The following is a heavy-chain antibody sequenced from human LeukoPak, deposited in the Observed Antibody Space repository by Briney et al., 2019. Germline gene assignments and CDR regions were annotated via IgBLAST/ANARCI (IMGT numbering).Heavy chain of an antibody. CDR2: IWYDGSNK. CDR3: AKGSNYYDSSGYYH. D-gene: IGHD3-22*01. Sequence: SGGSLRLSCAASGFTFSSYGMHWVRQAPGKGLEWVAVIWYDGSNKYYADSVKGRFTISRDNSKNTLYLQMNSLRAEDTAVYYCAKGSNYYDSSGYYHWGQGTLVTVSS. CDR1: GFTFSSYG. V-gene: IGHV3-33*06. J-gene: IGHJ5*02.